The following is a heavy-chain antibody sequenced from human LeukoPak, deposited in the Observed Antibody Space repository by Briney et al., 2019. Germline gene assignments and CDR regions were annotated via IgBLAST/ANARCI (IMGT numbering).Heavy chain of an antibody. CDR3: ARDHPVGYYDSSGVYGMDV. V-gene: IGHV3-21*01. Sequence: GGSLRLSCAASGFTFSSYSMNWVRQAPGKGLEWVSSISSSSSYIYYADSVKGRFTISRDNAKNSLYLQMNSLRAEDTAVYYCARDHPVGYYDSSGVYGMDVWGQGTTVTVSS. D-gene: IGHD3-22*01. J-gene: IGHJ6*02. CDR1: GFTFSSYS. CDR2: ISSSSSYI.